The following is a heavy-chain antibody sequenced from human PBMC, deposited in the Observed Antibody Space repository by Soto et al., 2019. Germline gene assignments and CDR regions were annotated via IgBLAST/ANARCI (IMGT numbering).Heavy chain of an antibody. CDR3: ARERPSSDFWSGYSFGMDV. CDR2: ISSGGQTI. CDR1: GFTLTSYE. V-gene: IGHV3-48*03. D-gene: IGHD3-3*01. Sequence: PGGSLRLSCEASGFTLTSYEMNWVRQAPGKGRGWVSYISSGGQTIYYADSVKGRFTISRDNAKNSLYLQMNSLRGEDAAVYYCARERPSSDFWSGYSFGMDVWGQGTTVTVSS. J-gene: IGHJ6*02.